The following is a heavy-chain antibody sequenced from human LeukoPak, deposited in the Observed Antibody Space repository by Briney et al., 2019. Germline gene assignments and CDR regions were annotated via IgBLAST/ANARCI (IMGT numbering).Heavy chain of an antibody. J-gene: IGHJ5*02. CDR2: INPSGGST. CDR1: GYTFTSYY. Sequence: ASVKVSCKASGYTFTSYYMHWVRQAPGQGLEWMGIINPSGGSTSYAQKFQGRVAMTRDTSTSTVYMELSSLRSEDTAVYYCARGFLTYYDFWSGYNNFLWFDPWGQGTLVTVSS. V-gene: IGHV1-46*03. D-gene: IGHD3-3*01. CDR3: ARGFLTYYDFWSGYNNFLWFDP.